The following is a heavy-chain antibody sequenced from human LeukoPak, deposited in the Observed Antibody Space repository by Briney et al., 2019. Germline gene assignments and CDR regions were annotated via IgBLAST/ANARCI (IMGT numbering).Heavy chain of an antibody. CDR1: GFIFGSYW. D-gene: IGHD5-18*01. Sequence: PGGSLRLSCLGSGFIFGSYWMSWVRQAPGKGLEWVSAISGSGGGTWYADSVKGRFTISRDNSKNTLYLQMNSLRAEDTAAYYCAKDLYDSYGSRYDYWGQGTLVTVSS. CDR2: ISGSGGGT. V-gene: IGHV3-23*01. J-gene: IGHJ4*02. CDR3: AKDLYDSYGSRYDY.